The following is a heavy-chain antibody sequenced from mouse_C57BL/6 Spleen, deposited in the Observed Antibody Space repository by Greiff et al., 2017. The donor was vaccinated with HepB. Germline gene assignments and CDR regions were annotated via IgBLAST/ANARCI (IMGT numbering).Heavy chain of an antibody. J-gene: IGHJ3*01. CDR2: IDPSDSYT. CDR1: GYTFTSYW. CDR3: ARAGDCEGVAY. V-gene: IGHV1-50*01. Sequence: VQLQQSGAELVKPGASVKLSCKASGYTFTSYWMQWVKQRPGQGLEWIGEIDPSDSYTNYNQKFKGKATLTVDTSSSTAYMQLSSLTSEDSAVYYCARAGDCEGVAYWGQGTLVTVSA.